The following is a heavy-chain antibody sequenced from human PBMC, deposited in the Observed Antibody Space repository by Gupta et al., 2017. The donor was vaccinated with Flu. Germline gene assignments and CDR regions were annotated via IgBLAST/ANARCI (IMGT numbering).Heavy chain of an antibody. CDR1: GDPINSHY. D-gene: IGHD3-16*01. V-gene: IGHV4-59*11. CDR2: IYYTGIT. Sequence: QVQLQESGPGLVKPSETLSLTCTVSGDPINSHYWSWIRQPPGKGLEWIGYIYYTGITNYSPSLNSRVTMSIDTSKNQFSLKLSSVTAVDTAIYYCAREWGRTLDYWGQGILVTVSS. J-gene: IGHJ4*02. CDR3: AREWGRTLDY.